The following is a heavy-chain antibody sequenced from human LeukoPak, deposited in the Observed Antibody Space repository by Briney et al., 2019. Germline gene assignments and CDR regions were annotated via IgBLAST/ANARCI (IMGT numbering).Heavy chain of an antibody. J-gene: IGHJ4*02. D-gene: IGHD3-16*02. CDR3: ARDRVVDMITFGGVIGDFDY. Sequence: PGGSLRLSCAASGFTFSSYWMSWVRQAPGKGQEWEANIKQDGSEKYYVDSVKGRFTISRDNAKNSLYLQMNSLRAEDTAVYYCARDRVVDMITFGGVIGDFDYWGQGTLVTVSS. CDR1: GFTFSSYW. CDR2: IKQDGSEK. V-gene: IGHV3-7*01.